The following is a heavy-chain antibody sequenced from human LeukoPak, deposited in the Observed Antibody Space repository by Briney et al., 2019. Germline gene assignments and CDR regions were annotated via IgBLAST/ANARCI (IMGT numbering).Heavy chain of an antibody. Sequence: GASVKVSCTASGYTFTSYAITWVRQAPGQGLEWMGWISSYNGNTNYAQKLQGRVTMTTETSTSTAYMELRSLRSDDTAVYYCARVTLSEIVVFDIWGQGTMVTVSS. CDR3: ARVTLSEIVVFDI. CDR1: GYTFTSYA. V-gene: IGHV1-18*01. CDR2: ISSYNGNT. D-gene: IGHD2-15*01. J-gene: IGHJ3*02.